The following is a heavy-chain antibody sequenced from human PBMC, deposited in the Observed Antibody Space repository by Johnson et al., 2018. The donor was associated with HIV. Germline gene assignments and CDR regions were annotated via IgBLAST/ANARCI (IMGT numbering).Heavy chain of an antibody. Sequence: QVQPVESGGGVVQPGRSLRLSCAASGFTFSSFAMHWVRQTPGNGLEWVSIISYSGSNKYYADSVKGRFNISRDNSKNTLYLQMNTLRAEDTAVYYCARGGVVHDGFDIRGLGTMVTVSS. D-gene: IGHD2-8*01. CDR1: GFTFSSFA. J-gene: IGHJ3*02. CDR3: ARGGVVHDGFDI. V-gene: IGHV3-30*04. CDR2: ISYSGSNK.